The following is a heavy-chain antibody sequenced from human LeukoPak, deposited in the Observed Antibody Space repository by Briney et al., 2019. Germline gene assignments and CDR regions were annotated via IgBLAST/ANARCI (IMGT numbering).Heavy chain of an antibody. CDR3: ARDSPFAMVRGAMYYFDY. J-gene: IGHJ4*02. V-gene: IGHV1-18*01. CDR2: ISAYNGNT. Sequence: RWASVKVSCKASGYTFTSYGISWVRQAPGQGLEWMGWISAYNGNTNYAQKLQGRVTMTTDTSTSTAYMELRSLRSDDTAVYYCARDSPFAMVRGAMYYFDYWGQGTLVTVSS. CDR1: GYTFTSYG. D-gene: IGHD3-10*01.